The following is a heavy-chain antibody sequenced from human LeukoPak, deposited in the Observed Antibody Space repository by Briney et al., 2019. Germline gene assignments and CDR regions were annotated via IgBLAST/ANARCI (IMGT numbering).Heavy chain of an antibody. CDR1: GYTFTGYH. CDR3: ARDRSGILGYYYNGMDV. D-gene: IGHD3-10*01. CDR2: INPNSGVT. Sequence: VASVKVSCKAYGYTFTGYHVHWVRQAPGQGLEWVGRINPNSGVTNYAQKFQGRVTMTRHTSITTAHMELSRLRSDDTAVYYCARDRSGILGYYYNGMDVWGQGTTVTVSS. J-gene: IGHJ6*02. V-gene: IGHV1-2*06.